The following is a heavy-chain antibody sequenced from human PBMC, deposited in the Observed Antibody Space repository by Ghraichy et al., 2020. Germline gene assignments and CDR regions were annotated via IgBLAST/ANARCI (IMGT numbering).Heavy chain of an antibody. CDR1: GFTFSSYA. D-gene: IGHD3-22*01. CDR2: ISGSGGST. J-gene: IGHJ4*02. V-gene: IGHV3-23*01. CDR3: AKGWMYYYDSSGYSFPFDY. Sequence: GESLNISCAASGFTFSSYAMSWVRQAPGKGLEWVSAISGSGGSTYYADSVKGRFTISRDNSKNTLYLQMNSLRAEDTAVYYCAKGWMYYYDSSGYSFPFDYWGQGTLVTVSS.